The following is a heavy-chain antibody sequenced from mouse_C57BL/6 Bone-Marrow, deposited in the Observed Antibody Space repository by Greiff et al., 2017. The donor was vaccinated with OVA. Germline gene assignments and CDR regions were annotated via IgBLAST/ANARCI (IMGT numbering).Heavy chain of an antibody. Sequence: VQLQQPGAELVRPGSSVKLSCKASGYTFTSYWMDCVKQRPGQGLEWIGNIYPSDSETHYNQKFKDKATLTVDKSSSTAYMQLSSLTSEDSAVYYCAITGRFAYWGQGTLVTVSA. D-gene: IGHD4-1*01. CDR3: AITGRFAY. J-gene: IGHJ3*01. V-gene: IGHV1-61*01. CDR1: GYTFTSYW. CDR2: IYPSDSET.